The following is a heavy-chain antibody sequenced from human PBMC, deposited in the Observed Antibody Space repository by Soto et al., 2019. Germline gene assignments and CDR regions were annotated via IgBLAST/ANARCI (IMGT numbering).Heavy chain of an antibody. CDR3: ARERYYGLGSYSYYYGMDV. J-gene: IGHJ6*02. CDR1: GFTFRTYD. V-gene: IGHV3-13*04. Sequence: EVQLVESGGGLVQPGGSLRLSCVASGFTFRTYDMHWVRQPTGEGLEWISTIDTAGHTYYLGSVKGRFTVSRENAENSLYLQMNSLGAWDTAVYYCARERYYGLGSYSYYYGMDVWGQGTPVTVSS. D-gene: IGHD3-10*01. CDR2: IDTAGHT.